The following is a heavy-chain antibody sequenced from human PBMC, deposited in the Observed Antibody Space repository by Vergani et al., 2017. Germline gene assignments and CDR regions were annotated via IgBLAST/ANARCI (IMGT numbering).Heavy chain of an antibody. CDR2: IIPIFGTA. CDR3: ASRDITIFGVVIIRGYYYYGMDV. V-gene: IGHV1-69*01. J-gene: IGHJ6*02. D-gene: IGHD3-3*01. Sequence: QVQLVQSGAEVKKPGSSVKVSCKASGGTFSCYAISWVRQAPGQGLEWMGGIIPIFGTANYAQKFQGRVTITADESTSTAYMELSSLRSEDTAVYYCASRDITIFGVVIIRGYYYYGMDVWGQXP. CDR1: GGTFSCYA.